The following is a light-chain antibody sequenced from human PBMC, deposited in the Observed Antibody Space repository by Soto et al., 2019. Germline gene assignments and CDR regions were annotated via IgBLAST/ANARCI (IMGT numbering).Light chain of an antibody. CDR2: EVT. Sequence: ALTQPASVSGSPGQSITISCTGTSSDIGSCKFVSWYQHHPGKAPKLMIYEVTNRPSGVSNRFSGSKSANTASLTISGLQADDEADYYCSSCTSRSTLVFGGGTKLTVL. V-gene: IGLV2-14*01. J-gene: IGLJ2*01. CDR1: SSDIGSCKF. CDR3: SSCTSRSTLV.